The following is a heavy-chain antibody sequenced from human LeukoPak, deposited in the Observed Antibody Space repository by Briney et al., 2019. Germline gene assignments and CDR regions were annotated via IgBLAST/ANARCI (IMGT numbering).Heavy chain of an antibody. D-gene: IGHD4-17*01. V-gene: IGHV3-30-3*01. Sequence: GGSLRLSCAASGFTFSSYAMHWVRQAPGKGLEWVAVISYDGSNNYYADSVKGRFTISRDNSKNTLYLQMNSLRAEDTAVYYCASIESMTTPDYWGQGTLVTVSS. CDR2: ISYDGSNN. CDR3: ASIESMTTPDY. CDR1: GFTFSSYA. J-gene: IGHJ4*02.